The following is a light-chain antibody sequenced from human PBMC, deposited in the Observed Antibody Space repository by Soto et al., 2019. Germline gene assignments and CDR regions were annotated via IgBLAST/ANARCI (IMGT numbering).Light chain of an antibody. J-gene: IGKJ1*01. V-gene: IGKV4-1*01. CDR2: WAS. Sequence: DIVMTQSPDSLAVSLGERATINCKSSQTVLHGSNYLAWYQQRPGQPPKLLIYWASTRESGVPGRFSGSWSETDFTLTISSLQAEDVALYYCQQYYTTPVTFGQGTKVELK. CDR1: QTVLHGSNY. CDR3: QQYYTTPVT.